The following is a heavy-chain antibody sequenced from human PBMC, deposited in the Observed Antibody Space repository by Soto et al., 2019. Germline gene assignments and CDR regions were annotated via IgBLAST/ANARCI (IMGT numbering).Heavy chain of an antibody. Sequence: PGGSLRLSCAASGFTLNTYAMSWVRQAPGKGLEWVSTVSYSGGNTYYADFVKGRFTISRDNSKNSLYLQMNSLGAEDTAMYYCAKESEHYYYHGMDVWGQGTTVTVSS. CDR2: VSYSGGNT. CDR3: AKESEHYYYHGMDV. D-gene: IGHD1-26*01. CDR1: GFTLNTYA. V-gene: IGHV3-23*01. J-gene: IGHJ6*02.